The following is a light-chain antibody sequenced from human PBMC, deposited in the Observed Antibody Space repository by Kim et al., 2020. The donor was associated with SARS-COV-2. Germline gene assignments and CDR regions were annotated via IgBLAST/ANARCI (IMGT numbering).Light chain of an antibody. CDR3: QHRQT. CDR1: QYGTRG. CDR2: DAS. Sequence: STRPDSVADRVTITCRATQYGTRGWAWHQQKPGRAPKLLIYDASTLDRGDPSRFRGSGSGTEFTLTNNGLQPDDFASYYCQHRQTFGQGTKVDIK. V-gene: IGKV1-5*01. J-gene: IGKJ1*01.